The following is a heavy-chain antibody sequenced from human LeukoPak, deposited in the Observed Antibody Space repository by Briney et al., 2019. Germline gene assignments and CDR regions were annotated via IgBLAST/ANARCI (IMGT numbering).Heavy chain of an antibody. CDR1: GFTFSSYA. Sequence: GRSLRLSCAASGFTFSSYAMHWVRQAPGKGLEWVAVMSYDGTNKYHADSVKGRFTISRDNSKNTLYLQMNSLRAEDTAVYYCARDFIAAADNFDYWGQGTLVTVSS. V-gene: IGHV3-30-3*01. J-gene: IGHJ4*02. CDR3: ARDFIAAADNFDY. CDR2: MSYDGTNK. D-gene: IGHD6-13*01.